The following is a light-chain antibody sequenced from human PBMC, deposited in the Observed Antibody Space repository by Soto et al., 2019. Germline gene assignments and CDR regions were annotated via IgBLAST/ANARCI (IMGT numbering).Light chain of an antibody. Sequence: DVQMTQSPSNLSASVGDRVTITCRASQSISSWLAWYQQKPGRAPKLLIYKASGLESGVPSRFSGSGSGTEVTLTISSLQPDDFATYYCQQYDSYPWTFGQGTKVEIK. V-gene: IGKV1-5*03. J-gene: IGKJ1*01. CDR3: QQYDSYPWT. CDR1: QSISSW. CDR2: KAS.